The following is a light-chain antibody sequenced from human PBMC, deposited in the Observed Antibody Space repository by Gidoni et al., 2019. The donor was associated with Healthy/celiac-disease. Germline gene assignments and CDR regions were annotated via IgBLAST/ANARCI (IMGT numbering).Light chain of an antibody. CDR2: DAS. Sequence: EIVLTQSPATLSLSPGERATLSRRASQSVSSYLAWYQQKPGQAPRLLIYDASNRATGIPARFSGSGSGTDFTLTISSLEPEDFAVYYCQQRSNWPRGGTFGQGTKVEIK. V-gene: IGKV3-11*01. CDR1: QSVSSY. J-gene: IGKJ1*01. CDR3: QQRSNWPRGGT.